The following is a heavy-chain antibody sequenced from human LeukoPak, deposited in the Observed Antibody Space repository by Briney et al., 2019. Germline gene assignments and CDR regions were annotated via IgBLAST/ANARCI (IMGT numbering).Heavy chain of an antibody. CDR3: AKLTPRGGGSGYFRPH. J-gene: IGHJ4*02. CDR1: GFTFSSHG. Sequence: PGGSLRLSCAASGFTFSSHGMHWVRQAPGKGLEGVAVIWYDGSNKYYADSVRGRFTISRDNSKNTLYLQMNSLRAEDTAVYYCAKLTPRGGGSGYFRPHWGQGTLVTVSS. CDR2: IWYDGSNK. D-gene: IGHD3-22*01. V-gene: IGHV3-33*06.